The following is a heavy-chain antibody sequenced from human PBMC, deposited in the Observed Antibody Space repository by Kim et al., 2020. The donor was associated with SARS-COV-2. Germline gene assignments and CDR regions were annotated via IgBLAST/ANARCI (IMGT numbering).Heavy chain of an antibody. J-gene: IGHJ4*02. CDR2: IYYSGST. Sequence: SETLSLTCTVSGGSISSGDYYWSWIRQPPGKGLEWIGYIYYSGSTYYNPSLKSRVTISVDTSKNQFSLKLSSVTAADTAVYYCARERPYCSSTSCYTTGYYWGQGTLVTVSS. CDR3: ARERPYCSSTSCYTTGYY. V-gene: IGHV4-30-4*01. D-gene: IGHD2-2*02. CDR1: GGSISSGDYY.